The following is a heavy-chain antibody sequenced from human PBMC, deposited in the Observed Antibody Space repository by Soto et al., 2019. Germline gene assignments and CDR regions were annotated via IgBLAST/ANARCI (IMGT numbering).Heavy chain of an antibody. J-gene: IGHJ6*03. D-gene: IGHD1-1*01. Sequence: QVQLQLSGPGLVTPSQTLSLTCAISGDSVSSNSAGWNWIRQTPSRGLEWLGRTYYRSKWYFNYAVSVEGRITFNPDTSKNQFSLQLSSVTPDDTAVYYCARGSWDDVSGHYYMDVWGKGTTVTVSS. V-gene: IGHV6-1*01. CDR2: TYYRSKWYF. CDR1: GDSVSSNSAG. CDR3: ARGSWDDVSGHYYMDV.